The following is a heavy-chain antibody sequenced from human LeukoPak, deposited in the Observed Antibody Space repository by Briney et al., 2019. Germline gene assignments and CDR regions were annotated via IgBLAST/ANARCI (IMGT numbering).Heavy chain of an antibody. CDR2: FSSAGDT. V-gene: IGHV3-13*01. Sequence: PGGSLRLSCATSGFPFSAYDMHWVRQAPGKGLEWVSAFSSAGDTYYPGAVKGRFTISRDYATDSLYLQMNSLRAGDTAVYFCVRGALPGDNWYFDRWGRGTLVTVSS. J-gene: IGHJ2*01. CDR3: VRGALPGDNWYFDR. CDR1: GFPFSAYD.